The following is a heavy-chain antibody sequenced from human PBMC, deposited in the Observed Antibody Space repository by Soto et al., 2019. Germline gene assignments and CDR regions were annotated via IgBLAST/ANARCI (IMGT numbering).Heavy chain of an antibody. Sequence: QVQLQESGPGLVKPSGTLSLTCAVSGGSISSSNWWSWVRQPPGKGLEWSGDIYHSGSTTYNPSLTRRVTISLHKTNNQFSKNLSSVSAAVTAVYYCARVSVAGTRFDYWSQGTLGNVSS. CDR3: ARVSVAGTRFDY. CDR1: GGSISSSNW. J-gene: IGHJ4*02. CDR2: IYHSGST. D-gene: IGHD6-13*01. V-gene: IGHV4-4*02.